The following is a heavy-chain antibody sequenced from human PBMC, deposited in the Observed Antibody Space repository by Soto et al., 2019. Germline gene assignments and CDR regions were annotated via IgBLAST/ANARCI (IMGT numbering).Heavy chain of an antibody. CDR2: ISYGGNT. Sequence: PSETLSLTCIVSGGFISTSSFYWGWIRQPPGRGLEWIGSISYGGNTYYNPSLKSRVTISVDTSKSQFSLILSSVTAADTAVYYCARQPTDGNNYGAYGMEVWGQGTTVTVSS. CDR3: ARQPTDGNNYGAYGMEV. J-gene: IGHJ6*02. D-gene: IGHD5-18*01. CDR1: GGFISTSSFY. V-gene: IGHV4-39*01.